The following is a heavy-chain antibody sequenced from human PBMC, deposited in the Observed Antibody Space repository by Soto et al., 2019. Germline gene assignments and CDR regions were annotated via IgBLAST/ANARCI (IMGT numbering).Heavy chain of an antibody. Sequence: GGSLRLSCAASGFTFDDYAMHWVRQAPGKGLEWVSLISGDGGSTYYADSVKGRFTISRDNSKNSLYLQMNSLRTEDTALYYCARGETTYNWNYYYYYYGMDVWGQGTTVTVSS. J-gene: IGHJ6*02. V-gene: IGHV3-43*02. CDR2: ISGDGGST. CDR1: GFTFDDYA. D-gene: IGHD1-7*01. CDR3: ARGETTYNWNYYYYYYGMDV.